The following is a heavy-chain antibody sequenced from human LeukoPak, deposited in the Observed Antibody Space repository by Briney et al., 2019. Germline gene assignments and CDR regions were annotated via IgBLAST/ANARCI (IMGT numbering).Heavy chain of an antibody. V-gene: IGHV4-4*07. J-gene: IGHJ4*02. D-gene: IGHD2-15*01. Sequence: SETLSLTCTVSGGSITNFYWSWIRQSAGKGLEWIGRIYSTGIITYNPSLKSRVTMSVDTSKNQFSLKLSSVTAAETAVYYCARGSTAIADYWGQGTLVTVSS. CDR2: IYSTGII. CDR3: ARGSTAIADY. CDR1: GGSITNFY.